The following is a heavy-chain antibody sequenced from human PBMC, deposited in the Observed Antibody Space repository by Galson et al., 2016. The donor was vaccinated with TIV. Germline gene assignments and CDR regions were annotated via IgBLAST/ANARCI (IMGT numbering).Heavy chain of an antibody. CDR2: IYSAGDT. CDR3: ARDRYYDASGYYYYYYGMDV. D-gene: IGHD3-22*01. CDR1: EITVSRNY. J-gene: IGHJ6*02. V-gene: IGHV3-66*02. Sequence: SLRLSCAASEITVSRNYMSWVRQAPGGGLEWVSTIYSAGDTYYADSVKGRFTISRDNSKNTLCLQMSGLRTEDTAVYYCARDRYYDASGYYYYYYGMDVWGQGTTVTVSS.